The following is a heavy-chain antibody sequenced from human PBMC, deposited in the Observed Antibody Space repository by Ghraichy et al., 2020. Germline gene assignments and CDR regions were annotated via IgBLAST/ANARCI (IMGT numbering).Heavy chain of an antibody. CDR2: IYSGGST. CDR1: GFTVSSND. J-gene: IGHJ4*02. D-gene: IGHD6-13*01. Sequence: GGSLRLSCAASGFTVSSNDMSWVRQAPGKGLEWVSVIYSGGSTYYADSVKGRFTISRDNSKNTLYLQMNSLRAEDTAVYYCARDLMDSSSWYFDYWGQGTLVTVSS. V-gene: IGHV3-53*01. CDR3: ARDLMDSSSWYFDY.